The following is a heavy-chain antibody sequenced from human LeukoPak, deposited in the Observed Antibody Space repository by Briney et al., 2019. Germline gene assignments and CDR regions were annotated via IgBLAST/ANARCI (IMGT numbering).Heavy chain of an antibody. D-gene: IGHD6-19*01. CDR3: ARRGIAVAGTPAEYFHH. CDR2: IYPGDSDT. J-gene: IGHJ1*01. Sequence: GESLKISCKGSGYSFTTYWIGWVRQTPGKGLEWMGIIYPGDSDTRYSPSFQGQVTISADKSFSTAYLQWSSLKASDTAMYYCARRGIAVAGTPAEYFHHWGQGTLVIVSS. V-gene: IGHV5-51*01. CDR1: GYSFTTYW.